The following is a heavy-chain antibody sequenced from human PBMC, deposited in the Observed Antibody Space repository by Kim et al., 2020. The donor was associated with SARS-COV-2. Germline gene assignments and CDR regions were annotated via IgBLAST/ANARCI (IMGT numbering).Heavy chain of an antibody. CDR3: AKAATNYYDSSGYLNYFDY. V-gene: IGHV4-30-2*01. CDR2: IYHSGST. CDR1: GGSISSGGYS. Sequence: SETLSLTCAVSGGSISSGGYSWSWIRQPPGKGLEWIGYIYHSGSTYYNPSLKSRVTISIDRSKNQFSLKLSSVTAADTAVYYCAKAATNYYDSSGYLNYFDYWGQGTLVTVSS. J-gene: IGHJ4*02. D-gene: IGHD3-22*01.